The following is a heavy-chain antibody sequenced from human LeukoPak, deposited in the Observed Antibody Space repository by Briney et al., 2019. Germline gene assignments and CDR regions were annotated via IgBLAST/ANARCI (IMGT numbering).Heavy chain of an antibody. J-gene: IGHJ4*02. CDR1: GGSMRSTAYY. D-gene: IGHD3-3*01. V-gene: IGHV4-39*01. CDR2: AYYSGST. CDR3: GRTQRSGGYYFDQ. Sequence: SETLSLTCTVSGGSMRSTAYYWGWIRQPPGKGLEWIGSAYYSGSTYYNPSLKSRVTISVDTSKNQLSLKLSSVTAADTAVYYCGRTQRSGGYYFDQWGQGTLVTVSS.